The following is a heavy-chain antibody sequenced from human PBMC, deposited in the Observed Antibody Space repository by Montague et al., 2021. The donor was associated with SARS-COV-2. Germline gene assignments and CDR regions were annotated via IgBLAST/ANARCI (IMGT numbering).Heavy chain of an antibody. CDR3: ARARIQLWAVKEFDY. D-gene: IGHD5-18*01. CDR2: IYYSGST. V-gene: IGHV4-31*03. CDR1: GGSISSGGYY. Sequence: TLSLTCTVSGGSISSGGYYWSWIRQHPGKGLEWIGYIYYSGSTYYNPFLKSRATISVNTSKNQSSLKLSSVTAADTAVYYCARARIQLWAVKEFDYWGQGTLVTVPS. J-gene: IGHJ4*02.